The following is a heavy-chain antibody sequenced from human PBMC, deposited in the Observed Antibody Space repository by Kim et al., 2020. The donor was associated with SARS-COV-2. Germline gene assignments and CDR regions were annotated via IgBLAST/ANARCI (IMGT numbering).Heavy chain of an antibody. CDR3: AKAQVRYNWNPGAFDI. D-gene: IGHD1-20*01. CDR1: GFTFSSYG. CDR2: ISYDGSNK. J-gene: IGHJ3*02. Sequence: GGSLRLSCAASGFTFSSYGMHWVRQAPGKGLEWVAVISYDGSNKYYADSVKGRFTISRDNSKNTLYLQMNSLRAEDTAVYYCAKAQVRYNWNPGAFDIWGQGTMVTVSS. V-gene: IGHV3-30*18.